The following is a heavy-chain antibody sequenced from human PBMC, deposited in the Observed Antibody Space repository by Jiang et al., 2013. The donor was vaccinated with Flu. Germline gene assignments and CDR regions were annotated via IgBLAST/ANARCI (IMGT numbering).Heavy chain of an antibody. Sequence: QLLESRGGLVKPGGSLTLSCEASGFIFSDYYMAWIRQAPGQGLEWVSFISSSGTYTNYADSVKGRFTVSRDNAKNSLYLQMTSLRGEETAVYYCARDPTGTNWFDLWGQGTLVTVSS. CDR1: GFIFSDYY. CDR3: ARDPTGTNWFDL. J-gene: IGHJ5*02. CDR2: ISSSGTYT. D-gene: IGHD1-7*01. V-gene: IGHV3-11*05.